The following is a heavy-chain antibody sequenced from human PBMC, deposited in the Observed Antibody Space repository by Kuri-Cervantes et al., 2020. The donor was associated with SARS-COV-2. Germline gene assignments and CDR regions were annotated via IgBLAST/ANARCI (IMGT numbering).Heavy chain of an antibody. V-gene: IGHV3-21*01. CDR2: ISSSSSYI. J-gene: IGHJ3*02. CDR3: AKFSNPGIAAAPLGI. D-gene: IGHD6-13*01. CDR1: GFTFSSYS. Sequence: GESLKISCAASGFTFSSYSMNWVRQAPGKGLEWVSSISSSSSYIYYAGSVKGRFTISRDNAKNSLYLQMNSLRAEDTAVYYCAKFSNPGIAAAPLGIWGQGTMVTVSS.